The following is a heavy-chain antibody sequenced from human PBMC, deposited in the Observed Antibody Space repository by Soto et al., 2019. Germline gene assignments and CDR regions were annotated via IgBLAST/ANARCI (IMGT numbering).Heavy chain of an antibody. CDR1: GYSFTSYY. CDR2: INPIGDST. Sequence: GASVKVSCKASGYSFTSYYLHWVRQAPGQGLEWMGIINPIGDSTTYAQKFQGRVTMTTDTSKNQFSLKLNSMTAADTAVYYCARHNYGSGSTYFDYWGQGTLVTVSS. D-gene: IGHD3-10*01. CDR3: ARHNYGSGSTYFDY. J-gene: IGHJ4*02. V-gene: IGHV1-46*01.